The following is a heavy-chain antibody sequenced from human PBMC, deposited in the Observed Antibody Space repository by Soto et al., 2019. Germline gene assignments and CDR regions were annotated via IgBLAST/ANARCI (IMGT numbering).Heavy chain of an antibody. CDR2: ITASGGRT. D-gene: IGHD4-17*01. J-gene: IGHJ5*01. CDR3: AKDTRYGDYVRWFDS. Sequence: EVHLLESGGGLVQPGGSLRLSCTASGFTFSSYAMTWVRQAPGRGLEGVSGITASGGRTYYADSVKGRFTISRDNSKSTLYLQMNSLRAADTAVYYCAKDTRYGDYVRWFDSWGQGTLVPVSS. V-gene: IGHV3-23*01. CDR1: GFTFSSYA.